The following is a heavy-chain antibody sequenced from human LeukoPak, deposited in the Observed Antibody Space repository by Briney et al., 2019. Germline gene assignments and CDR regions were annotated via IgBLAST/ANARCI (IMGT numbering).Heavy chain of an antibody. CDR1: GFTFSSHW. D-gene: IGHD1-26*01. J-gene: IGHJ4*02. CDR3: ARGATYAYYFDF. V-gene: IGHV3-74*01. Sequence: GGSLRLSCAASGFTFSSHWMHWVRQAPGNGLVWVSRIKSDGITTNYADFVRGRFTISRDNAKNTLYLQINSLRAEDTAVYYCARGATYAYYFDFWGQGSLVTVSS. CDR2: IKSDGITT.